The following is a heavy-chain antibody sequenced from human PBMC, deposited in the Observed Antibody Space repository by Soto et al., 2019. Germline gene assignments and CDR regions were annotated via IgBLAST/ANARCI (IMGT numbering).Heavy chain of an antibody. CDR2: INHSGST. J-gene: IGHJ6*03. Sequence: SETLSLTCAVYGGSFSGYYWSWIRQPPGKGLEWIGEINHSGSTNYNPSLKSRVTISVDTSKNQFSLKLSSVTAADTAVYYCARGRSYGYQKYYYYMDVWGKGTTVTVSS. V-gene: IGHV4-34*01. D-gene: IGHD5-18*01. CDR1: GGSFSGYY. CDR3: ARGRSYGYQKYYYYMDV.